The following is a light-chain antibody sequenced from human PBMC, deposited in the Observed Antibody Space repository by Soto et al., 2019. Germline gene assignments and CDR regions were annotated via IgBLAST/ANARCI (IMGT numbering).Light chain of an antibody. CDR2: DAS. CDR3: QQRSNWPHLT. V-gene: IGKV3-11*01. CDR1: QSVSSY. J-gene: IGKJ4*02. Sequence: EIVLTQSPATLSLSPGERATLSCRASQSVSSYLAWYQHKPGQAPRLLIYDASNRAIGIPARFSGSGSGTDFTLTISSLEPEDFAVYYCQQRSNWPHLTFGGGTKVDIK.